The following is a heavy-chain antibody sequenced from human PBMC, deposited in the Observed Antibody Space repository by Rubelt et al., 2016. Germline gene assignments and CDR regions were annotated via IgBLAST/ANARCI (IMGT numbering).Heavy chain of an antibody. V-gene: IGHV1-18*01. CDR1: GYTFTTYG. CDR2: ISAYNGNT. Sequence: QVQLVQSGAEVKKPGASVKVSCKASGYTFTTYGINWVRQAPGQGLEWMGWISAYNGNTNHAQKLQGRVTMATDTSTSIAYMELRGLRSDDTAVYYCAREAYSGRYPLIDYWGQGTLVTVSS. CDR3: AREAYSGRYPLIDY. D-gene: IGHD1-26*01. J-gene: IGHJ4*02.